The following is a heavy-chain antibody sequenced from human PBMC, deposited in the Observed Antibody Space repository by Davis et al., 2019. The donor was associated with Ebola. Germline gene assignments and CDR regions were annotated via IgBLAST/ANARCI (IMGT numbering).Heavy chain of an antibody. CDR1: GGSISSGGYY. D-gene: IGHD3-10*01. Sequence: HLSETLSLTCTVSGGSISSGGYYWSWIRQHPGKGLEWIGYIYYSGSTYYNPSLKSRVTISVDTSKNQFSLKLSSVTAADTAVYYCARAPPVPRVVPHFDYWGQGTLVTVSS. J-gene: IGHJ4*02. V-gene: IGHV4-31*03. CDR2: IYYSGST. CDR3: ARAPPVPRVVPHFDY.